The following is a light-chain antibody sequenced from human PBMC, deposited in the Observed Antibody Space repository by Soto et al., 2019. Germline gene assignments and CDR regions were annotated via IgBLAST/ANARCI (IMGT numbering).Light chain of an antibody. CDR2: DVS. Sequence: QSVLTQPASVSGSPGQSITISCTGTSSDVGGYNYVTWYQQRPGKAPKLMIYDVSNRLSGVSNRFSGSRSGNTASLPISGLQAEDEADYYCSSYTRSSTVVFGGGTKRTVL. J-gene: IGLJ2*01. V-gene: IGLV2-14*01. CDR1: SSDVGGYNY. CDR3: SSYTRSSTVV.